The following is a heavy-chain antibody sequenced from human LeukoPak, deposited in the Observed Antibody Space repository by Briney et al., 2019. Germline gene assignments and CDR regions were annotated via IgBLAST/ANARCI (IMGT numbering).Heavy chain of an antibody. CDR1: GYTFTGYY. J-gene: IGHJ4*02. CDR3: ARDQKFTDYYGSGSYYYYYFDY. Sequence: ASVKVSCKASGYTFTGYYMHWVRQAPGQGLEWMGWINPNSGGTNYAQKLQGRVTMTTDTSTSTAYMELRSLRSDDTAVYYCARDQKFTDYYGSGSYYYYYFDYWGQGTLVTVSS. D-gene: IGHD3-10*01. V-gene: IGHV1-2*02. CDR2: INPNSGGT.